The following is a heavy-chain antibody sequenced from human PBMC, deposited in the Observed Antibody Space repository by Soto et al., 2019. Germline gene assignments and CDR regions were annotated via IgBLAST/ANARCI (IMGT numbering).Heavy chain of an antibody. CDR3: ARGDPQEVRATNYYSYYSMDV. J-gene: IGHJ6*02. V-gene: IGHV1-69*13. CDR1: GGTFSSYA. CDR2: IIPIFGTA. Sequence: GPSVKVSWKSSGGTFSSYAISWVRQAPGQGLEWMGGIIPIFGTANYAQKFQGRVTITADESTSTAYMELSSLRSEDTAVYYCARGDPQEVRATNYYSYYSMDVRG.